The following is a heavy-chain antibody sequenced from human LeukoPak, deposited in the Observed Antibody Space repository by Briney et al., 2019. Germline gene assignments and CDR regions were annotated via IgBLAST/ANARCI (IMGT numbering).Heavy chain of an antibody. CDR1: GFTFSSYW. J-gene: IGHJ3*01. D-gene: IGHD6-19*01. Sequence: GGSLRLSCAASGFTFSSYWMTWVRQAPGRGLEWVASIKRDGSEKSYVDSVKGRFTISRDNGKNSLYLQMNSLRVEDTSVYFCARYHGWQLFDLWGRGTMLTVSS. CDR3: ARYHGWQLFDL. CDR2: IKRDGSEK. V-gene: IGHV3-7*04.